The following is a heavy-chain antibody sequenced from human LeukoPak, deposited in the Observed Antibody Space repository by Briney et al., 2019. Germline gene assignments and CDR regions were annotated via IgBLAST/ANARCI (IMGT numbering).Heavy chain of an antibody. CDR1: GFSFSSYS. V-gene: IGHV3-23*01. Sequence: GGSLRLSCAASGFSFSSYSMNWVRQAPGKGLEWVSDVRGTGTRTDYADSVKGRFTISRDNSKHTLYLQMNSLRAEDTAIYYCAKTSRANSGYDSPFDYWGQGTLVTVSS. D-gene: IGHD5-12*01. J-gene: IGHJ4*02. CDR3: AKTSRANSGYDSPFDY. CDR2: VRGTGTRT.